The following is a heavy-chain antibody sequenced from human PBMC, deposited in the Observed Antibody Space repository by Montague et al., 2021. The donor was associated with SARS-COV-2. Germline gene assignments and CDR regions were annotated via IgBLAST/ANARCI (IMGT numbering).Heavy chain of an antibody. CDR3: ARDRPPVATTFYYYYYGMDV. CDR2: IYTSGGT. J-gene: IGHJ6*02. D-gene: IGHD5-12*01. CDR1: GGSISSGSHY. V-gene: IGHV4-61*02. Sequence: TLSLTCTVSGGSISSGSHYWSWIRQPAGKGLEWIGRIYTSGGTNYNPSLKSRVTISVDTSKNQFSLKLSSVTAADTAVYYCARDRPPVATTFYYYYYGMDVWGQGTTVTVSS.